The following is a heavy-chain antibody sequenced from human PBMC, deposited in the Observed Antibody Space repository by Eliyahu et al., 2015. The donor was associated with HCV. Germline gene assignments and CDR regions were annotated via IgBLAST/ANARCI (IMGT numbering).Heavy chain of an antibody. J-gene: IGHJ4*02. V-gene: IGHV4-59*01. D-gene: IGHD2-15*01. CDR3: ARTGLLSGGSPRTLYYFDY. Sequence: IRQPPGKGLEWIGYIYYSGSTNYNPSLKSRVTISVDTSKNQFSLKLSSVTAADTAVYYCARTGLLSGGSPRTLYYFDYWGQGTLVTVSS. CDR2: IYYSGST.